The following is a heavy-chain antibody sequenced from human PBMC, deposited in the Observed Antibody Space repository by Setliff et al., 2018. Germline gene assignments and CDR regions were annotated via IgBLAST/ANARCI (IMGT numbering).Heavy chain of an antibody. Sequence: ASVKVSCKASGHTFITFGTSWVRQAPGQGLEWMGWISAYSDDTKYAEKFQGRATMTMDTSTGTAYMELRSLRSDDTAVYICAYDSSGYYPGYWGQGTLVTVSS. J-gene: IGHJ4*02. CDR3: AYDSSGYYPGY. CDR2: ISAYSDDT. CDR1: GHTFITFG. D-gene: IGHD3-22*01. V-gene: IGHV1-18*01.